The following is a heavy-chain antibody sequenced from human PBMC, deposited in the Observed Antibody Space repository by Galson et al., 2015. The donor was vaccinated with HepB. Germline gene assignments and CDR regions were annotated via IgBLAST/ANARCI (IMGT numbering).Heavy chain of an antibody. J-gene: IGHJ2*01. CDR1: GGSFSGYY. CDR2: INHSGST. D-gene: IGHD5-12*01. V-gene: IGHV4-34*01. CDR3: ARGEVDERGYWYFDL. Sequence: ETLSLTCAVYGGSFSGYYWSWIRQPPGKGLEWIGEINHSGSTNYNPSLKSRVTISVDTSKNQFSLKLSSVTAADTAVYYCARGEVDERGYWYFDLWGRGTLVTVSS.